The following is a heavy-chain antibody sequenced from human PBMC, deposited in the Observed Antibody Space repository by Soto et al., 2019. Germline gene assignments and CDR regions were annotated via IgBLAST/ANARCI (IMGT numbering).Heavy chain of an antibody. CDR2: ISGSGGST. CDR1: GVTFSSYA. J-gene: IGHJ4*02. V-gene: IGHV3-23*01. Sequence: GGSLRLSFAASGVTFSSYAMIWVRQAPGKGLEWVSAISGSGGSTYYADSVKGRFTISRDNSKNTLYLQMNSLRAEDTAVYYCAKDPLLYSSGWYRTYYFDYWGQGTLVTVSS. CDR3: AKDPLLYSSGWYRTYYFDY. D-gene: IGHD6-19*01.